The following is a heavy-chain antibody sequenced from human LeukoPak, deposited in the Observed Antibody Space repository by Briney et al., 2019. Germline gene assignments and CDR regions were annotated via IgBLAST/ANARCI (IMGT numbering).Heavy chain of an antibody. V-gene: IGHV3-74*01. D-gene: IGHD5/OR15-5a*01. CDR1: GFTFSSYW. J-gene: IGHJ4*02. CDR2: INTDGSSA. CDR3: ARDVLR. Sequence: GGSLRLSCAASGFTFSSYWMHWVRQAPGKGLVWVSHINTDGSSATYADSVKGRFTISRDDAKNTLYLQMNSLRPEDTAVYYCARDVLRRGQGILVTVSS.